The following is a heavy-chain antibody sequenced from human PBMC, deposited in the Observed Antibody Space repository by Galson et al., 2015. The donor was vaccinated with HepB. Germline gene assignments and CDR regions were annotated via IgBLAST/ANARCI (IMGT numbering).Heavy chain of an antibody. D-gene: IGHD1-1*01. CDR2: VNPNGGGT. CDR3: ARSSLYKWNGYDALDM. Sequence: QSGAEVKKSGESLKISCKACGYTFTHYYVHWVRQAPGQGLEWLGWVNPNGGGTDYAEQFQGWVTLTGDTSISTAYMDLRDMKTADTAVYYCARSSLYKWNGYDALDMWGQGTLVTVSS. J-gene: IGHJ3*02. V-gene: IGHV1-2*04. CDR1: GYTFTHYY.